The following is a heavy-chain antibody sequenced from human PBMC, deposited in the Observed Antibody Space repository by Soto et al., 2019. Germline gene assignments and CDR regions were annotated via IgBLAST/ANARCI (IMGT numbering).Heavy chain of an antibody. J-gene: IGHJ5*02. D-gene: IGHD3-10*01. CDR3: ARDLPYGGDYNWFDP. CDR2: IYYSGST. Sequence: SETLSLSCTVSGGSISSYYWSWIRQPPRKGLEWIGYIYYSGSTNYNPSLKSRVTISVDTSKNQFSLKLSSVTAADTAVYYCARDLPYGGDYNWFDPWGQGTLVTVS. CDR1: GGSISSYY. V-gene: IGHV4-59*01.